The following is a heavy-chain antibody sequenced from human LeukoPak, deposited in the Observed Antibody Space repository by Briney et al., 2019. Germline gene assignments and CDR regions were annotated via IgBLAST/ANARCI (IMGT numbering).Heavy chain of an antibody. CDR1: GFTFSSYG. Sequence: GGSLRLSCAASGFTFSSYGMHWVRQAPGKGLEWVAFIRYDGSNKYYADSVKGRFTISRDNSKNTLYLQMNSLRAEDTAVYYCATTRVGFSYFDYWGQGTLVTVSS. V-gene: IGHV3-30*02. CDR2: IRYDGSNK. CDR3: ATTRVGFSYFDY. D-gene: IGHD1-26*01. J-gene: IGHJ4*02.